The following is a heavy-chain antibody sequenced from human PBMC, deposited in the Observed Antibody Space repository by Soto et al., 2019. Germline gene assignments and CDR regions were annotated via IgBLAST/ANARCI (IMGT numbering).Heavy chain of an antibody. CDR2: IYYSGST. J-gene: IGHJ6*03. D-gene: IGHD2-15*01. CDR3: ARLGYCSGGSCYLYYYYMDV. Sequence: PSETLSLTCTVSGGSISSYYWSWIRQPPGKGLEWIGYIYYSGSTNYNPSLKSRVTISVDTSKNQFSLKLSSVTAADTAVYYCARLGYCSGGSCYLYYYYMDVWGKGTTVTVSS. CDR1: GGSISSYY. V-gene: IGHV4-59*01.